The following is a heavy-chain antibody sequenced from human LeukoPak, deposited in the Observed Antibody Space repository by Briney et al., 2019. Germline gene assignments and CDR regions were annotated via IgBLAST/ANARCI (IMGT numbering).Heavy chain of an antibody. J-gene: IGHJ4*02. CDR1: GFTFSSYG. CDR3: VKDAYSSGSYFDY. D-gene: IGHD6-19*01. Sequence: GGSLRLSCAASGFTFSSYGMHWVRQAPGKGLEWVAVIWCGGSNKYYADSVKGLFTVSRDNSKNTLYLQMSSLRTEDTAVYYCVKDAYSSGSYFDYWGQGTLATVSS. CDR2: IWCGGSNK. V-gene: IGHV3-30*02.